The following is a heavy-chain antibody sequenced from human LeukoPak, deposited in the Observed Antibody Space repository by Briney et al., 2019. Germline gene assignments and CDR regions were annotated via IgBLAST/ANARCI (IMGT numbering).Heavy chain of an antibody. D-gene: IGHD1-26*01. CDR2: ISGSGGST. Sequence: GGSLRLSCAASGFTFSSYAMSWVRQAPGKGLEWVSAISGSGGSTYYADSVKGRFTISRDNSKNTLYLQMSSLRAEDTAVYYCAKDIVGANIRTRAFDIWGQGTMVTVSS. V-gene: IGHV3-23*01. J-gene: IGHJ3*02. CDR1: GFTFSSYA. CDR3: AKDIVGANIRTRAFDI.